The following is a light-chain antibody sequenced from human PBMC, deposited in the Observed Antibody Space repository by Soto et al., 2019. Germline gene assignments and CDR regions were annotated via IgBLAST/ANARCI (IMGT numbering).Light chain of an antibody. J-gene: IGKJ4*01. Sequence: EVVLTQSPGTLSLSPGERATLSCRASQSFSSSNSAWYQHKPGQPPKLIVYSASRRATGIPDRFSGSGSGTDFTLTISRPEPADFALYYWQQYGGSPPVTFGGGTKVDIK. CDR1: QSFSSSN. V-gene: IGKV3-20*01. CDR2: SAS. CDR3: QQYGGSPPVT.